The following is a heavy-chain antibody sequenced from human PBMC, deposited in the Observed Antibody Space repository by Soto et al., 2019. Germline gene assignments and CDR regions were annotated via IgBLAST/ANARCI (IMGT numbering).Heavy chain of an antibody. Sequence: QGQLVQAGGWVKKPGSSVKVSCKASGGTFSSYAISRVPPAPGKGPEWVGGIIPILGTANYAQKVQGRVTITADESTSTAYMELSSLRSEDTAVYYCARDRGYSSGWPSGMDVWGQGTTVTVSS. CDR2: IIPILGTA. CDR3: ARDRGYSSGWPSGMDV. CDR1: GGTFSSYA. J-gene: IGHJ6*02. V-gene: IGHV1-69*01. D-gene: IGHD6-19*01.